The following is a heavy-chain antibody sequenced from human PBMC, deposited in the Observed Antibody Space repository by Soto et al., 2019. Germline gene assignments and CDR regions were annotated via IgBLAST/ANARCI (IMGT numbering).Heavy chain of an antibody. V-gene: IGHV3-30-3*01. CDR1: GFTFSSYA. Sequence: PGGSLRLSCAASGFTFSSYAMHWVRQAPGKGLEWVAVISYDGSNKYYADSVKGRFTISRDNSKNTLYLQMNSLRAEDTAVYYCARDGTWYSSSSYYFDYWGQGTLVTVSS. J-gene: IGHJ4*02. CDR2: ISYDGSNK. D-gene: IGHD6-13*01. CDR3: ARDGTWYSSSSYYFDY.